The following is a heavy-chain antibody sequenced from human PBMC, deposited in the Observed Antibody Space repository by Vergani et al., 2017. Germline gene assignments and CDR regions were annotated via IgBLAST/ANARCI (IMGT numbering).Heavy chain of an antibody. CDR3: ARDPSGELHVNWFDP. Sequence: EVQLVESGGGLVQPGGSLRLSCAASGFTFSSYSMNWVRQAPGKGLEWVSSISSSSSYIYYADSVKGRFTISRDNAKNSLYLQMNSLRAEDTAVYYCARDPSGELHVNWFDPWGQGTLVTVSS. V-gene: IGHV3-21*01. CDR1: GFTFSSYS. J-gene: IGHJ5*02. CDR2: ISSSSSYI. D-gene: IGHD1-26*01.